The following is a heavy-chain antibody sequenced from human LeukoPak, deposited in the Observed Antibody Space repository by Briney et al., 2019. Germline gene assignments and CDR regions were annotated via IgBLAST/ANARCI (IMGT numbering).Heavy chain of an antibody. V-gene: IGHV1-46*01. CDR1: GYTFTSYY. D-gene: IGHD3-22*01. CDR2: INPSGGST. J-gene: IGHJ4*02. CDR3: ATVVHPGGYCDY. Sequence: GASVKVSCKASGYTFTSYYMHWVRQAPGQGLEWMGIINPSGGSTSYAQKFQGRVTMTEDTSTDTAYMELSSLRSEDTAVYYCATVVHPGGYCDYWGQGTLVTVSS.